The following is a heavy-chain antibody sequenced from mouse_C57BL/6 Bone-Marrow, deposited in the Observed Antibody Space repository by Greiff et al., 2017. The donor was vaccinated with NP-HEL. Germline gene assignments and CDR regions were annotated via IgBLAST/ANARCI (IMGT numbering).Heavy chain of an antibody. Sequence: DVKLQASGPGLVKPSQSLSLTCSVTGYSITSGYYWNWIRQFPGNKLEWMGYISYDGSNNYNPSLKNRISITRDTSKNQFFLKLNSVTTEDTATYYCARDADGYYEAYWGQGTLVTVSA. CDR1: GYSITSGYY. J-gene: IGHJ3*01. D-gene: IGHD2-3*01. CDR3: ARDADGYYEAY. CDR2: ISYDGSN. V-gene: IGHV3-6*01.